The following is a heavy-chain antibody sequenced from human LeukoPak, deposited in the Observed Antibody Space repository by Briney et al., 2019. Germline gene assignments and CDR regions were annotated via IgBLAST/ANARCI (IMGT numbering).Heavy chain of an antibody. CDR2: INGDGSST. J-gene: IGHJ6*02. Sequence: GGSLRLSCAASGFTFSSYWIRWVRQAPGKGLVWVSRINGDGSSTNYADSVKGRFTISRDNAKNTLYLQMNSLRAEDTAVYYCARLRDSSSPRYYYYGLDVWGQGTTVTVSS. D-gene: IGHD6-13*01. V-gene: IGHV3-74*01. CDR3: ARLRDSSSPRYYYYGLDV. CDR1: GFTFSSYW.